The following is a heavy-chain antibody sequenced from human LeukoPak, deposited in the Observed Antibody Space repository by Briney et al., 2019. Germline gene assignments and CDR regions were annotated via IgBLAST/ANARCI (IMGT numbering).Heavy chain of an antibody. CDR2: ISGSGGST. D-gene: IGHD3-3*01. J-gene: IGHJ4*02. CDR3: AKRRTAKDRDITTTYYFDY. Sequence: GGSLRLSCAASGFTFSSYAMSWVRQAPGKGLEWVSAISGSGGSTYYADSVKGRFTISRDNSKNTLYLQMNSLRAEDTAVYYCAKRRTAKDRDITTTYYFDYWGQGTLVTVSS. V-gene: IGHV3-23*01. CDR1: GFTFSSYA.